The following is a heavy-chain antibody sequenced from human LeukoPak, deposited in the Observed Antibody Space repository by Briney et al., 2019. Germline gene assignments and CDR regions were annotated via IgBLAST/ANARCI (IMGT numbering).Heavy chain of an antibody. Sequence: SETLSLTCAVYGGSFSGYYWSWIRQPPGKGLEWIGEINHSGSTNYNPSLKSRVTISVDMSKNQFSLKLSSVTAADTAVYYCARGGRAYSYGYYWGQGTLVTVSS. CDR3: ARGGRAYSYGYY. CDR2: INHSGST. J-gene: IGHJ4*02. V-gene: IGHV4-34*01. D-gene: IGHD5-18*01. CDR1: GGSFSGYY.